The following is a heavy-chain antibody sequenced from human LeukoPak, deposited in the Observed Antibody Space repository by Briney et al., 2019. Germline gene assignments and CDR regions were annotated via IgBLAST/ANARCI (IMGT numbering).Heavy chain of an antibody. Sequence: GGSLRLSCAASGLTFSSYAMSWVRQAPGKGLEWVSGSSGTGGITYYADSVKGRFTISRDNSKNTLYLEMKSLRIEDTAVYYCVESQANYYDTSGWGAFDFWGQGTTVTVSS. J-gene: IGHJ3*01. D-gene: IGHD3-22*01. CDR1: GLTFSSYA. CDR2: SSGTGGIT. V-gene: IGHV3-23*01. CDR3: VESQANYYDTSGWGAFDF.